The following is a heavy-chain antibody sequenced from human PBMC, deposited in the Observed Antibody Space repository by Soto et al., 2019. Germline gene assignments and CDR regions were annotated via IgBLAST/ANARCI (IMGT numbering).Heavy chain of an antibody. CDR2: MNPNSGNT. D-gene: IGHD3-9*01. V-gene: IGHV1-8*01. CDR1: GYTFTSYD. Sequence: ASVKVSCKASGYTFTSYDINWVRQATGQGLEWMGWMNPNSGNTGYAQKFQGRVTMTRNTSISTAYMELSSLRSEDTAVYYCAREFRGGIDYDILTGYIRIHPWGQAILVTVSS. CDR3: AREFRGGIDYDILTGYIRIHP. J-gene: IGHJ5*02.